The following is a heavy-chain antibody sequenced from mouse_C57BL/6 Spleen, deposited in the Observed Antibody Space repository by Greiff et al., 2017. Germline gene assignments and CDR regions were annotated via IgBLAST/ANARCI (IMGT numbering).Heavy chain of an antibody. V-gene: IGHV1-5*01. D-gene: IGHD2-4*01. J-gene: IGHJ1*03. CDR3: NYDYDGNWYFDV. CDR2: IYPGNSDT. CDR1: GYTFTSYW. Sequence: VHVKQSGTVLARPGASVKMSCKTSGYTFTSYWMHWVKQRPGQGLEWIGAIYPGNSDTSYNQKFKGKAKLTAVTSASTAYMELSSLTNEDSAVYYCNYDYDGNWYFDVWGTGTTVTVSS.